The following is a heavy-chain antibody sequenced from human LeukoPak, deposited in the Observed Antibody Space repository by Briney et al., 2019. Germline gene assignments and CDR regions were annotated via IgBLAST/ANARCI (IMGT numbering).Heavy chain of an antibody. Sequence: GESLRLSCVASGLTLDKCWMTWVRQIPGKGLEWVANIRQNGREKDLVDSVKGRFTISRDNAKNSLYLQMNSLRAEDTAVYYCARDSGGATPFDYWGQGTLVTVSS. CDR1: GLTLDKCW. J-gene: IGHJ4*02. CDR2: IRQNGREK. CDR3: ARDSGGATPFDY. D-gene: IGHD2-15*01. V-gene: IGHV3-7*01.